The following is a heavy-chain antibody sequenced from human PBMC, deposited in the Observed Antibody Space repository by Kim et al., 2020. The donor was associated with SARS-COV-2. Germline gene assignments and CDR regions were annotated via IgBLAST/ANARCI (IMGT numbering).Heavy chain of an antibody. CDR2: IYSGGST. V-gene: IGHV3-53*01. J-gene: IGHJ4*02. CDR3: ARQKSYSSSWYGYFDY. D-gene: IGHD6-13*01. Sequence: GGSLRLSCAASGFTVSSNYMSWVRQAPGKGLEWVSVIYSGGSTYYADSVKGRFTISRDNSKNTLYLQMNSLRAEDTAVYYCARQKSYSSSWYGYFDYWGQGTLVTVSS. CDR1: GFTVSSNY.